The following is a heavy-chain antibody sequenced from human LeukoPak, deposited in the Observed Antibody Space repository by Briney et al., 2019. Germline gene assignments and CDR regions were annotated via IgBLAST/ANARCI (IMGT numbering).Heavy chain of an antibody. CDR1: RGSFSGYY. Sequence: KPSETLSLSCAVYRGSFSGYYWSRIRPPPGKGLEWIGEINHSGSTNYNPSLKSRVTISVDTSKNQFSLKLSSVTAADTAVYYCARGIYYDSSGPDYWGQGTLVTVSS. V-gene: IGHV4-34*01. CDR2: INHSGST. J-gene: IGHJ4*02. CDR3: ARGIYYDSSGPDY. D-gene: IGHD3-22*01.